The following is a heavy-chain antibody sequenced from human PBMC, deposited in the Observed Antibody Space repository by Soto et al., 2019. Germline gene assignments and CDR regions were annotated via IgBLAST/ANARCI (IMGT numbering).Heavy chain of an antibody. CDR3: ASEDDSSGYLSASY. CDR1: GGSISSGDYY. D-gene: IGHD3-22*01. Sequence: SETLSLTCTVSGGSISSGDYYWSWIRQPPGKGLEWIGYIYYSGSTYYNPSLKSRVTISVDTSKNQFSLKLSSVTAADTAVYYCASEDDSSGYLSASYWGQGTLVTVSS. V-gene: IGHV4-30-4*01. CDR2: IYYSGST. J-gene: IGHJ4*02.